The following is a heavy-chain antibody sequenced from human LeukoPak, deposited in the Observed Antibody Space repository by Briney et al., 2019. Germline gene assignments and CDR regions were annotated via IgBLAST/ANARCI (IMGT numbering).Heavy chain of an antibody. J-gene: IGHJ4*02. CDR1: GFSFDDYA. CDR3: AKQSAGTHGYFDY. CDR2: ISWNSGSI. Sequence: GGSLRLSCAASGFSFDDYAMDWVRHAPGKGLEWVSGISWNSGSIDYADSVKGRFTISRDNAKNSLYLQMNSLRTEDTALYYCAKQSAGTHGYFDYWGQGTLVTVSS. V-gene: IGHV3-9*01. D-gene: IGHD3-3*01.